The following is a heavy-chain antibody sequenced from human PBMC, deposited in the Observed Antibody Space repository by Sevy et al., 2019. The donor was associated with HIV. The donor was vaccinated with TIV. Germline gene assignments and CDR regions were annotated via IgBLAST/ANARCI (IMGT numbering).Heavy chain of an antibody. V-gene: IGHV3-30-3*01. J-gene: IGHJ4*02. CDR1: VFTFSSYA. D-gene: IGHD2-8*01. CDR2: ISYDGSNK. CDR3: ARDLSLGYCTNGVCHPDY. Sequence: GGSLRLSCAASVFTFSSYAMHWVHQAPGKGLEWVAVISYDGSNKYYADSVKGRFTISRDNSKNTLYLQMNSLRAEDTAVYYCARDLSLGYCTNGVCHPDYWGQGTLVTVSS.